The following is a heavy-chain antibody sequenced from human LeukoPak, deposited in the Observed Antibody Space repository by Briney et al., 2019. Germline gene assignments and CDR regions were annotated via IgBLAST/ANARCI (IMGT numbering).Heavy chain of an antibody. Sequence: GGPLRLSCAASGFTFRNYWMGWVRQAPGKGLEGVANTKPDGSAEYYADSVRGRFTTSRDNANNVLYLKINRLRAEDTAVYYCARDGGLNTTFDYWGEGTLVTVSS. V-gene: IGHV3-7*01. CDR1: GFTFRNYW. CDR3: ARDGGLNTTFDY. D-gene: IGHD2-15*01. CDR2: TKPDGSAE. J-gene: IGHJ4*02.